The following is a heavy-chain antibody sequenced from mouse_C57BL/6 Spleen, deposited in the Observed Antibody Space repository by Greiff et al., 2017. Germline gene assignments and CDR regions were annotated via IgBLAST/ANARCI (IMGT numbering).Heavy chain of an antibody. Sequence: VQLVESGAELVRPGTSVKVSCKASGYAFTNYLIEWVKQRPGQGLEWIGVINPGSGGTNYNEKFKGKATLTADKSSSTAYMQLSSLTSEDSAVYFCARENYGSSFAYWGQGTLVTVSA. D-gene: IGHD1-1*01. V-gene: IGHV1-54*01. CDR2: INPGSGGT. J-gene: IGHJ3*01. CDR1: GYAFTNYL. CDR3: ARENYGSSFAY.